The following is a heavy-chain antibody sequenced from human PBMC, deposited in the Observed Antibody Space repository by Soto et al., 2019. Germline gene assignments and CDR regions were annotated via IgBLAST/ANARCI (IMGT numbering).Heavy chain of an antibody. J-gene: IGHJ4*02. CDR3: ARGSIGYVWFNEF. CDR1: GGLFSSYA. Sequence: QEQLVQSGAEVKKPGSSVKVSCKASGGLFSSYAISWVRQVPGQGLEWMGGIIPVFGTTNYAQKFQDRVTITADESTNTAYMDLSSLKSEDTAIYYGARGSIGYVWFNEFWGQGTLVTVSS. D-gene: IGHD3-22*01. CDR2: IIPVFGTT. V-gene: IGHV1-69*01.